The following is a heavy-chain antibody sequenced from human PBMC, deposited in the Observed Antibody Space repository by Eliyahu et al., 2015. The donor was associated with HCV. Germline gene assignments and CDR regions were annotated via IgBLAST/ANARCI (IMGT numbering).Heavy chain of an antibody. CDR2: ISSSSSYI. Sequence: EVQLVESGGGLVKPGGSLRLSCAASGFTFSSYSXNWXRQAPRKGLGWVSSISSSSSYIYYADSVKGRFTISRDNAKNSLYLQMNSLRAEDTAVYYCARDSCGGDCYPRPTYYYYGMDVWGQGTTVTVSS. D-gene: IGHD2-21*02. J-gene: IGHJ6*02. V-gene: IGHV3-21*01. CDR3: ARDSCGGDCYPRPTYYYYGMDV. CDR1: GFTFSSYS.